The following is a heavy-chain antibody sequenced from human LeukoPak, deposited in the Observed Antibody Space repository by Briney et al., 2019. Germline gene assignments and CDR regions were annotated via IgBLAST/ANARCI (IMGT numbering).Heavy chain of an antibody. J-gene: IGHJ3*02. Sequence: SETLSLTCTVSGASISSSNYYWDWIRQPPGKGLEWIGEINHSGSTNYNPSLKSRVTISVDTSKNQFSLKLSSVTAADTAVYYCAGVVATPDAFDIWGQGTMVTVSS. CDR1: GASISSSNYY. CDR3: AGVVATPDAFDI. CDR2: INHSGST. D-gene: IGHD2-15*01. V-gene: IGHV4-39*07.